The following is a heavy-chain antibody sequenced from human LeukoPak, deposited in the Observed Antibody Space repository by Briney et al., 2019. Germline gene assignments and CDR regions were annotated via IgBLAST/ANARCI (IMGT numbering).Heavy chain of an antibody. CDR2: IYYSGST. CDR3: ARSSEGRYYYDSSGFSYYYDYMDV. CDR1: GGSISSYY. J-gene: IGHJ6*03. V-gene: IGHV4-59*01. D-gene: IGHD3-22*01. Sequence: SETLSLTCTVSGGSISSYYWSWIRQPPGKGLEWIGYIYYSGSTYYNPSLRSRVTISVDTSKNQFSLKLSSVTAADTAVYYCARSSEGRYYYDSSGFSYYYDYMDVWGKGTTVTISS.